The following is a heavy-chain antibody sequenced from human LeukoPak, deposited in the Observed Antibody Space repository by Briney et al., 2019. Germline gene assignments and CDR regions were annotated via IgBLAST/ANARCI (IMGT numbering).Heavy chain of an antibody. Sequence: PGGSLRLSCAASGFTFSSYWMHWVRQAPGKGLVWVSRINSDGSSTSYADSVKGRFTISRDNSKNTLYLQMNSLRAEDTAVYYCARDSKAGRGYYIGAFDIWGQGTMVTVSS. V-gene: IGHV3-74*01. D-gene: IGHD3-3*01. J-gene: IGHJ3*02. CDR2: INSDGSST. CDR1: GFTFSSYW. CDR3: ARDSKAGRGYYIGAFDI.